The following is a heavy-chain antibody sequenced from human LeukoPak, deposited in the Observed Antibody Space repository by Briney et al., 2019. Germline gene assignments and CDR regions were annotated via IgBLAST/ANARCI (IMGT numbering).Heavy chain of an antibody. D-gene: IGHD1-26*01. Sequence: SETLSLTCTVSGGSISSYYWSWIRQPPGKGLEGIGYIYYSGSTNYNPSLKSRVTISVDTSKNQFSLKLSSVTAADTAVYYCARGRSGSYFDYSGQGTLVTVSS. J-gene: IGHJ4*02. CDR2: IYYSGST. CDR3: ARGRSGSYFDY. V-gene: IGHV4-59*01. CDR1: GGSISSYY.